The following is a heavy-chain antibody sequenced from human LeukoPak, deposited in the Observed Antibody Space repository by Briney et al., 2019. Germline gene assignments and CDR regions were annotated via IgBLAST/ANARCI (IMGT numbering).Heavy chain of an antibody. CDR3: AKREGWLQWNDAFDI. J-gene: IGHJ3*02. D-gene: IGHD5-24*01. CDR2: ISGSGGST. V-gene: IGHV3-23*01. Sequence: GGSLRLSCAASGFTFSSYAMSWVRQAPGKGLEWASAISGSGGSTYYADSVKGRFTISRDNSKNTLYLQMNSLRAEDTAVYYCAKREGWLQWNDAFDIWGQGTMVTVSS. CDR1: GFTFSSYA.